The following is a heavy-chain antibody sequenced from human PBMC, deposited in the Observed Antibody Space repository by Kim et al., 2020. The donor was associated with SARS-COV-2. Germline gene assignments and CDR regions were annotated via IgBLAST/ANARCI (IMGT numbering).Heavy chain of an antibody. Sequence: ADSVKGRLTISRDNAKNTLYLQMNSLRAEDTAVYYCARVVFGTGDAFDIWGQGTMVTVSS. J-gene: IGHJ3*02. V-gene: IGHV3-74*01. CDR3: ARVVFGTGDAFDI. D-gene: IGHD3-10*01.